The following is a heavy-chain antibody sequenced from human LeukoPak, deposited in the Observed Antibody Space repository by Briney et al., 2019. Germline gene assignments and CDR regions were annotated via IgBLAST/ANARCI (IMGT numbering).Heavy chain of an antibody. CDR1: GYTLTGYY. V-gene: IGHV1-2*02. CDR3: ARDWIVIRAAAGKKYFQH. D-gene: IGHD6-13*01. Sequence: GASVKVSCKASGYTLTGYYMHWVRQAPGQGLEWMGWINPNSGGTNYAQKFQGRVTMTRDTSISTAYMELSRLRSDDTAVYYCARDWIVIRAAAGKKYFQHWGQGTLVTVSS. J-gene: IGHJ1*01. CDR2: INPNSGGT.